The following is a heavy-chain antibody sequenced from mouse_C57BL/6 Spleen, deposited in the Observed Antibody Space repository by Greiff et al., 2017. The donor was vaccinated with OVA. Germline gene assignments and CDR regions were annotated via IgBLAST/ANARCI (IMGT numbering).Heavy chain of an antibody. D-gene: IGHD3-1*01. V-gene: IGHV1-72*01. CDR1: GYTFTSYW. CDR2: IDPKSGGT. J-gene: IGHJ1*01. CDR3: ARYCADWYFDV. Sequence: QVQLQQSGAELVKPGASVKLSCKASGYTFTSYWMHWVKQRPGRGLEWIGRIDPKSGGTKYNEKFKGKATLTADKPSSTAYMQLSSLTSEDSAVYYGARYCADWYFDVWGAGRTVTVSS.